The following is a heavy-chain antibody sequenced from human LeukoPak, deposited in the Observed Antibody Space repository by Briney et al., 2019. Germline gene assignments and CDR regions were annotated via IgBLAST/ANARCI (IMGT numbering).Heavy chain of an antibody. CDR2: INHSGST. CDR1: GGSFSGYY. D-gene: IGHD3-16*02. Sequence: SETLSLTCAVYGGSFSGYYWSWIRQPPGKGLEWIGEINHSGSTNYNPSLKSRVTISVDTSKNQFSLKLSSVTAADTAVYYCARGPALSSDMITFGGVIVTGYYFDYWGQGTLATVSS. J-gene: IGHJ4*02. V-gene: IGHV4-34*01. CDR3: ARGPALSSDMITFGGVIVTGYYFDY.